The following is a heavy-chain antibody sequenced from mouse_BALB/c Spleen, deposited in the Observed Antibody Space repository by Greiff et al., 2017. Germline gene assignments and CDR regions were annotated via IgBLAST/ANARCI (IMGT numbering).Heavy chain of an antibody. J-gene: IGHJ4*01. Sequence: EVNVVESGGGLVKLGGSLKLSCAASGFTFSSYYMSWVRPTPEKRLELVAAINSNGGSTYYPDTVKGRFTITRDNAKNTLYLQMSSLKSEDTALYYCESHADYDYYSAMDYWGQGTSVTVSA. V-gene: IGHV5-6-2*01. CDR3: ESHADYDYYSAMDY. CDR2: INSNGGST. D-gene: IGHD2-4*01. CDR1: GFTFSSYY.